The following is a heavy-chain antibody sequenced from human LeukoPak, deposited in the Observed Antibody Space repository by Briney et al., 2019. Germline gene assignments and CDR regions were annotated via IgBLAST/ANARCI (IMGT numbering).Heavy chain of an antibody. J-gene: IGHJ4*02. CDR3: ARGRYYHDTSGYYSLDY. CDR2: ISWNSNSI. V-gene: IGHV3-9*03. D-gene: IGHD3-22*01. CDR1: GFTFDDYA. Sequence: GGSLRLSCAASGFTFDDYAMHWVRQAPGKGLEWVSSISWNSNSIDYADSVKGRFTISRDNAKNSLYLQLNSLRAEDMALYYCARGRYYHDTSGYYSLDYWSQGTLVTVSS.